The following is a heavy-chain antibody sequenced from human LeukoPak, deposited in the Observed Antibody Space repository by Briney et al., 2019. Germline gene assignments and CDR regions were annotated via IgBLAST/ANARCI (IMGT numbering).Heavy chain of an antibody. J-gene: IGHJ6*03. CDR1: GFTFSSYW. CDR3: ARDKAVAGYYYYYHMDV. V-gene: IGHV3-7*01. Sequence: PGGSLRLSCAASGFTFSSYWMSWVRQAPGKGLEWVANIKQDGSEKYYVDSVKGRFTISRDNAKNSLYLQMNSLRAEDTAVYYCARDKAVAGYYYYYHMDVWGKGTTVTVSS. CDR2: IKQDGSEK. D-gene: IGHD6-19*01.